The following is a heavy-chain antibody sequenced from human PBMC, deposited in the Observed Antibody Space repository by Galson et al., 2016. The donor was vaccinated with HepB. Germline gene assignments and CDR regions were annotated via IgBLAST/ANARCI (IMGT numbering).Heavy chain of an antibody. CDR2: IWSDGSNK. V-gene: IGHV3-33*01. D-gene: IGHD6-13*01. CDR1: GFTFSRYG. J-gene: IGHJ4*02. Sequence: SLRLSCAASGFTFSRYGMHWVRQAPGKGLEWVALIWSDGSNKYYADSVKDRFTISRDNSKNTAYLQMNSLRAEDRAVYYCAREAGIAAAATYDYWGQGTLVTVSS. CDR3: AREAGIAAAATYDY.